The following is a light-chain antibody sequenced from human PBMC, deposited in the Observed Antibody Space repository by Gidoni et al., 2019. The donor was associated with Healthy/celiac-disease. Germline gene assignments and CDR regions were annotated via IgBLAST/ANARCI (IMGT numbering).Light chain of an antibody. CDR3: QQYGSSLYT. Sequence: EIVLTQSPATLSLSPGERATLSCGVSQSVSSSYLAWYQQKPGLATRLLIYDASSRATGIPDRFSGSGSGTDFTLTISRLETEDFAVYYCQQYGSSLYTFGQGTKLEIK. CDR2: DAS. J-gene: IGKJ2*01. CDR1: QSVSSSY. V-gene: IGKV3D-20*01.